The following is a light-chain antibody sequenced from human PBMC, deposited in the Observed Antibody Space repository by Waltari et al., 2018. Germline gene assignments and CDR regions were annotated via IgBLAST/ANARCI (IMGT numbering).Light chain of an antibody. V-gene: IGKV1-39*01. Sequence: DIQMTQFPSSLSASVGDSITITCRASQSIRNVLDWYQQKPGKAPKLLIYCASTLQSGVPSRFSGSGSGTDFTLTISSLQSEDFATYYCQQTYSTPPWAFGQGTKVDVK. CDR1: QSIRNV. CDR2: CAS. J-gene: IGKJ1*01. CDR3: QQTYSTPPWA.